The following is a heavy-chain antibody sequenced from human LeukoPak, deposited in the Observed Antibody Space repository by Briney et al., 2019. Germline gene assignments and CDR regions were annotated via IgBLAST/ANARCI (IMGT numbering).Heavy chain of an antibody. J-gene: IGHJ4*02. Sequence: GGSLRLSCAASGFSFNSYWMHWVRQAPGKGLVWVSRISTDGSTTNYADSVKGRFTISRDNAKNTLYLQMKSLRAEDTAVYYCARGVASYNIVYFDYWGQGTLVTVSS. D-gene: IGHD2-21*01. V-gene: IGHV3-74*01. CDR2: ISTDGSTT. CDR3: ARGVASYNIVYFDY. CDR1: GFSFNSYW.